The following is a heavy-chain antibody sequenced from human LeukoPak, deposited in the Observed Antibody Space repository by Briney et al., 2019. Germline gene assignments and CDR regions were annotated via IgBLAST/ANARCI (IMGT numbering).Heavy chain of an antibody. Sequence: GGSLRLSCAASGFTFSSYAMSWVRQAPGKGLEWVANIKEDGSEKNYVDSVKGRLTISRDNDKKSLSLQMNSLRVEDTAVYYCARTGQFWSGNGTYFYYYMDVWGKGSTVTVSS. CDR3: ARTGQFWSGNGTYFYYYMDV. D-gene: IGHD3-3*01. V-gene: IGHV3-7*01. CDR1: GFTFSSYA. CDR2: IKEDGSEK. J-gene: IGHJ6*03.